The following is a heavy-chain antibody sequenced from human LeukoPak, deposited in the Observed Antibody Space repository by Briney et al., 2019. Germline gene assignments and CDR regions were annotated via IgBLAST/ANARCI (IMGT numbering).Heavy chain of an antibody. J-gene: IGHJ4*02. V-gene: IGHV3-23*01. CDR2: ISGSGGST. Sequence: GGSLRLSFAASGFTFSSYAMSWVRQAPGKGLEWVSAISGSGGSTYCADSVKGRFTISRDNSKNTLYLQMNSLRAEDTAVYYCAKSYDILTGYINPTYYFDYWGQGTLVTVSS. D-gene: IGHD3-9*01. CDR3: AKSYDILTGYINPTYYFDY. CDR1: GFTFSSYA.